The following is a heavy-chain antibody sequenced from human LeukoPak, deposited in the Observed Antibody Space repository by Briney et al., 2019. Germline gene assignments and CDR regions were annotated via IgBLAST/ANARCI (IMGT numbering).Heavy chain of an antibody. CDR3: ARDYYGSSGVYFDY. D-gene: IGHD3-22*01. V-gene: IGHV3-48*03. CDR1: GFTFRSYE. Sequence: GGSLRLSCAASGFTFRSYEMNWVRQAPGRGLEWISYISGSGGSIYYADSVKGRFTISRDNAKNSLDLQMTSLRVEDTAIYYCARDYYGSSGVYFDYWGQGTQVTVSS. CDR2: ISGSGGSI. J-gene: IGHJ4*02.